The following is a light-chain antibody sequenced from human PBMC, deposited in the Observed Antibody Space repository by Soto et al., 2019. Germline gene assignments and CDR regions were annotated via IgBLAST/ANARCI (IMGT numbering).Light chain of an antibody. J-gene: IGKJ4*01. CDR1: RSVLYKSNNKNH. CDR2: WAS. Sequence: DIVVTPSPDSLAVSLGERATMNCKCSRSVLYKSNNKNHLAWYQQKQGQTPQLIIYWASTRESGVPERFSGSGSGTDFTLTISRLEAEDVSFYWCQQYFDVPFTFGGGTQVEIK. V-gene: IGKV4-1*01. CDR3: QQYFDVPFT.